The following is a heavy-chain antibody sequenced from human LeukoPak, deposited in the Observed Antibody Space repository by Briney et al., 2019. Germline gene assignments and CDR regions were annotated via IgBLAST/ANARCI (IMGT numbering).Heavy chain of an antibody. Sequence: GGSLTLSCAASGFTCSCYGMHWVRQAPGKRLEWVAVIWYDGSNKYYADSVKGRFTISRDSSKNTLYVQMNSLRAEDTAVYYCARQGDIATGFDYWGQGTLVTVSS. D-gene: IGHD5-12*01. J-gene: IGHJ4*02. CDR3: ARQGDIATGFDY. CDR2: IWYDGSNK. CDR1: GFTCSCYG. V-gene: IGHV3-33*01.